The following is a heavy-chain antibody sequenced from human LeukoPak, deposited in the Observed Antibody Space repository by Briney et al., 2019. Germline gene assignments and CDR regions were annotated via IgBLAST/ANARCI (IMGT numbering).Heavy chain of an antibody. Sequence: SETLSLTCTVSGGSISSYYWSWIRQPPGKGLEWIGYIYYSGSTNYNPSLKSRVTISIVTSKNQFSLKLSSVTAADTAVYYCARLPLRSHFDYWGQGTLVTVSS. J-gene: IGHJ4*02. V-gene: IGHV4-59*08. CDR3: ARLPLRSHFDY. CDR1: GGSISSYY. CDR2: IYYSGST.